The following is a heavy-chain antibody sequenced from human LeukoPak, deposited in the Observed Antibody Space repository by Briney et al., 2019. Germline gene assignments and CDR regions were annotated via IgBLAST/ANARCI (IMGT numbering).Heavy chain of an antibody. CDR2: ISPSGGST. J-gene: IGHJ4*02. D-gene: IGHD5-12*01. CDR3: ARGWLRPGGLIDY. CDR1: GYTFTSNY. Sequence: ASVKVSCKAFGYTFTSNYMHWVRQAPGQGPEWMGVISPSGGSTTYAQKFQGRVTMTRDTSISTAYMELSKLRSDDTAVYYCARGWLRPGGLIDYWGQGTLVTVSS. V-gene: IGHV1-2*02.